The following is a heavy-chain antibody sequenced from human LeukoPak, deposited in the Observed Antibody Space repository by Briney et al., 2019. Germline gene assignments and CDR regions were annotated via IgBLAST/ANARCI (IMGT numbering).Heavy chain of an antibody. Sequence: SETLSLTCTVSGGSISSYYWSWIRQPPGKGLEWIGSIYYSGSTYYNPSLKSRVTIPVDTSKNQFSLKLSSVTAADTAVYYCASGVRGSQPFDYWGQGTLVTVSS. V-gene: IGHV4-39*01. CDR2: IYYSGST. J-gene: IGHJ4*02. CDR1: GGSISSYY. CDR3: ASGVRGSQPFDY. D-gene: IGHD3-10*01.